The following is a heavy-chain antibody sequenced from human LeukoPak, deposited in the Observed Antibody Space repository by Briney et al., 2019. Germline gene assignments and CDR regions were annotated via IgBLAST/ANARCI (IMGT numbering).Heavy chain of an antibody. D-gene: IGHD6-19*01. CDR3: ARLDSAGYSSGWYGMDV. CDR1: GYSFTSYW. Sequence: GESLKISCKGSGYSFTSYWSGWVRQMPGKGLEWLGIIYPGDSDTGYSPSFQGQVTISADKSISTAYLQWSSLKASDTAMYYCARLDSAGYSSGWYGMDVWGQGTTVTVSS. V-gene: IGHV5-51*01. J-gene: IGHJ6*02. CDR2: IYPGDSDT.